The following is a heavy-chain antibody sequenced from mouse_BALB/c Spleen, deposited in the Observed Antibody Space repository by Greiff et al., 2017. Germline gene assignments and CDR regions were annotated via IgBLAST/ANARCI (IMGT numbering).Heavy chain of an antibody. CDR1: GFTFSDYY. CDR2: ISDGGSYT. Sequence: EVQLQESGGGLVKPGGSLKLSCAASGFTFSDYYMYWVRQTPEKRLEWVATISDGGSYTYYPDSVKGRFTISRDNAKNNLYLQMSSLKSEDTAMYYCARDGYPSMDYWGQGTSVTVSS. CDR3: ARDGYPSMDY. D-gene: IGHD2-2*01. J-gene: IGHJ4*01. V-gene: IGHV5-4*02.